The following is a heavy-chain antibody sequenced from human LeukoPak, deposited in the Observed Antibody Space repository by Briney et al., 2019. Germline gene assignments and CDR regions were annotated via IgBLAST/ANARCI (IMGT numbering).Heavy chain of an antibody. CDR1: GGSFSGYY. Sequence: KPSETLSLTCAVYGGSFSGYYWSWIRQPPGRGLEWIGEINHSGNTNYNPSLKSRVTISVDTSKNQFSLKLSSVTAADTAVYYCARERKVAAPYYYYYYGMDVWGQGTTVTVSS. V-gene: IGHV4-34*01. CDR2: INHSGNT. D-gene: IGHD6-6*01. CDR3: ARERKVAAPYYYYYYGMDV. J-gene: IGHJ6*02.